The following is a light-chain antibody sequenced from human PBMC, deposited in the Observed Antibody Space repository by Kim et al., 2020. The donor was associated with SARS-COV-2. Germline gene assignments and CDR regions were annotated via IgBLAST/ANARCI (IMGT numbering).Light chain of an antibody. J-gene: IGLJ1*01. V-gene: IGLV3-19*01. CDR2: VKN. CDR3: NSRASTGNHYV. Sequence: GNRYKQKPGPAPVLVIYVKNNRPSGIPDRFSASNSGNTASLTITGAQAEAAAAYYCNSRASTGNHYVFG.